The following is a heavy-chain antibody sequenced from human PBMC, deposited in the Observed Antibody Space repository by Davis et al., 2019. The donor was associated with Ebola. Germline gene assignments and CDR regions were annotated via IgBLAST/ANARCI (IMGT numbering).Heavy chain of an antibody. D-gene: IGHD3-3*01. CDR1: GFTVSSNY. V-gene: IGHV3-53*04. Sequence: GGSLRLSCAASGFTVSSNYMSWVRQAPGKGLEWVSVIYSGGSTYYADSVKGRFTISRHNSKNTLYLQMNSLRAEDTAVYYCARDRESYDFWSGYFDYWGQGTLVTVSS. J-gene: IGHJ4*02. CDR2: IYSGGST. CDR3: ARDRESYDFWSGYFDY.